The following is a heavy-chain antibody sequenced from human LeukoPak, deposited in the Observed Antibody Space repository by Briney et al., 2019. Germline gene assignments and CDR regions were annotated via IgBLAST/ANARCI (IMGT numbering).Heavy chain of an antibody. V-gene: IGHV3-7*05. Sequence: GGSLRLSCAASGFTFSSYWMSWVRQAPGKGLEWVANIKQDGSEKYYVDSVKGRFTISRDNAKNSLYLQMNSPRAEDTAVYYCARNLNYYDRSGYYRYYYGMDVWGQGTTVTVSS. CDR3: ARNLNYYDRSGYYRYYYGMDV. CDR2: IKQDGSEK. CDR1: GFTFSSYW. J-gene: IGHJ6*02. D-gene: IGHD3-22*01.